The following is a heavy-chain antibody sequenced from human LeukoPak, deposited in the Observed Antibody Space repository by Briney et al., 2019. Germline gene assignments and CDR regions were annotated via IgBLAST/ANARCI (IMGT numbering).Heavy chain of an antibody. CDR2: ISATGGST. Sequence: GGCLRLSCAASGFTFSSSAMRQVRAVPGKGLGWVSGISATGGSTYYADSGRGRFTISRDNPKNTLYVQMNNLRDEDTAVYYCAKDQKCESPHYLDSWGQGTLVTVSS. V-gene: IGHV3-23*01. CDR3: AKDQKCESPHYLDS. J-gene: IGHJ4*02. CDR1: GFTFSSSA.